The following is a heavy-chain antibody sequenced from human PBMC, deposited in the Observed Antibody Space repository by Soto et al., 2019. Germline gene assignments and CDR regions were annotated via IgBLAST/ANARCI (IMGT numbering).Heavy chain of an antibody. Sequence: GGSLRLSCAASGFTFSSYAMSWVRQAPGTGLEWVSAISGSGGSTYYADSVKGRFTISRDKSKNTLYLQMNSLRAEDTAVYYCAKAGERWLHPSLYYFDYWGQGTLVTVSS. J-gene: IGHJ4*02. CDR2: ISGSGGST. D-gene: IGHD5-12*01. CDR1: GFTFSSYA. CDR3: AKAGERWLHPSLYYFDY. V-gene: IGHV3-23*01.